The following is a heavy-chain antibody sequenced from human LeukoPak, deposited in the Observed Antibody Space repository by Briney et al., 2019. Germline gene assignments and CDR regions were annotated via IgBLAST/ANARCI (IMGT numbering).Heavy chain of an antibody. CDR3: ARDRRIAAAGTGWFDP. D-gene: IGHD6-13*01. CDR1: GGSFSGYY. J-gene: IGHJ5*02. CDR2: INHSGST. Sequence: PSETLSLTCAVYGGSFSGYYWSWIRQPPGKGPEWIGEINHSGSTNYNPSLKSRVTISVDTSKNQFSLKLSSVTAADTAVYYCARDRRIAAAGTGWFDPWGQGTLVTVSS. V-gene: IGHV4-34*01.